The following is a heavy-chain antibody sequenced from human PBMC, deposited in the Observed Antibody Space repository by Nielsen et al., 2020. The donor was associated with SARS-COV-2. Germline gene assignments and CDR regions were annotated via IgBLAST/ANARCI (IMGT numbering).Heavy chain of an antibody. D-gene: IGHD1-26*01. CDR2: ISYDGSNK. J-gene: IGHJ4*02. V-gene: IGHV3-30-3*01. CDR3: ARPYSGSYYSYFDY. Sequence: GGSLRLSCAASGFTFSSYAMHWVRQAPGKGLEWVAVISYDGSNKYYADSVKGRFTISRDNSKNTLYLQMNSLRAEDTAVYYCARPYSGSYYSYFDYWGQGTLVTVSS. CDR1: GFTFSSYA.